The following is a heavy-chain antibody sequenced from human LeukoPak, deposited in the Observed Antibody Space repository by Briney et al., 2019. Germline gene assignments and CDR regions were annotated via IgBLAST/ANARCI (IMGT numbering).Heavy chain of an antibody. D-gene: IGHD6-19*01. V-gene: IGHV1-18*01. CDR2: ISAYNGNT. CDR1: GYTFTSYG. CDR3: ARDYSSGWYAFDY. J-gene: IGHJ4*02. Sequence: VAPVKVSCKASGYTFTSYGISWVRQAPGQGLEWMGWISAYNGNTNYAQKLQGRVTMTTDTSTSTAYMELRSLRSDDTAFYYCARDYSSGWYAFDYWGQGTLVTVSS.